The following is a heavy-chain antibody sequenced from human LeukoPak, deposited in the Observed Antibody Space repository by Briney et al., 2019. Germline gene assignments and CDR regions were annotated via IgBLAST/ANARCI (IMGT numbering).Heavy chain of an antibody. J-gene: IGHJ4*02. Sequence: SETLSLTCAVYGGSFSGYYWSWIRQPPGKGLEWIGEINHSGSTYYNPSLKSRVTISVDTSKNQFSLKLSSVTAADTAVYYCARGFPTTVTTYRGGYFDYWGQGTLVTVSS. CDR2: INHSGST. CDR1: GGSFSGYY. V-gene: IGHV4-34*01. D-gene: IGHD4-17*01. CDR3: ARGFPTTVTTYRGGYFDY.